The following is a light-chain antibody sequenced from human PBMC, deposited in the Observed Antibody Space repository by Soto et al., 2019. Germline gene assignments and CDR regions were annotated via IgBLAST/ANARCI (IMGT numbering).Light chain of an antibody. J-gene: IGLJ1*01. V-gene: IGLV2-14*01. CDR1: SSDIGSYNY. Sequence: QSALTQPASASGSPGQSITISCTGTSSDIGSYNYVSWYQQFPGKTPKLIIYEVRNRPSGVSFRFSGSKSGNTASLTISGLLDADEADDYCISYRGSGTYYVFGTGTKVTVL. CDR3: ISYRGSGTYYV. CDR2: EVR.